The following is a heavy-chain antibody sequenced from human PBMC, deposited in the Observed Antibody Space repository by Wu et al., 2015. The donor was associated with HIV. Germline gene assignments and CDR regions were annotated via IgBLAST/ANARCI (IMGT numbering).Heavy chain of an antibody. CDR3: ARDVRYYDSSGYYLVLDY. J-gene: IGHJ4*02. D-gene: IGHD3-22*01. CDR2: IIPLYGTT. Sequence: QVQLVQSGAEVKKPGSSMKVSCKTSAGTFSTFTISWVRQAPGQGPEWMGRIIPLYGTTYYPQKFQGRVTISADGSSGTVYMELSGLKSEDTAVYFCARDVRYYDSSGYYLVLDYWGQGTLVTVSS. CDR1: AGTFSTFT. V-gene: IGHV1-69*13.